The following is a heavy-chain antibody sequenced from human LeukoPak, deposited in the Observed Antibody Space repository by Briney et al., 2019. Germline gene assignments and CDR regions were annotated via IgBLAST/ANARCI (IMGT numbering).Heavy chain of an antibody. V-gene: IGHV4-34*01. Sequence: SETLSLTCAIYGGSFSDYYWSWVRQPPGKGLEWIGEINHSGSTNYNPSLKSRVTISVDTSKNQFSLELSSVTAADTAVYYCAGDAGPLWGQGTLVTVSS. CDR3: AGDAGPL. J-gene: IGHJ4*02. CDR2: INHSGST. CDR1: GGSFSDYY.